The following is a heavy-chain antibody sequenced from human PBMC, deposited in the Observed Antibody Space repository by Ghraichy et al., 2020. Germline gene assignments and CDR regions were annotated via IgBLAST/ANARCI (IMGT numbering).Heavy chain of an antibody. V-gene: IGHV3-30*18. CDR2: ISYDGSNK. CDR3: AKERDTSGYYSFRGDYYGMDV. J-gene: IGHJ6*02. D-gene: IGHD3-22*01. CDR1: GFTFRKYG. Sequence: LSLTCAASGFTFRKYGMHWVRQAPGRGLEWVAVISYDGSNKNYADSGRFSISRDNSKNTLFLQMNSLRTEDTAVYYCAKERDTSGYYSFRGDYYGMDVWGQGTTVTVSS.